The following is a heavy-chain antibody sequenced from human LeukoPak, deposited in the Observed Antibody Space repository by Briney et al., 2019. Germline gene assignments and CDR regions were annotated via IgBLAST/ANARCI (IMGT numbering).Heavy chain of an antibody. CDR3: ARDPRYGGYDLGY. CDR1: GGTFSSYA. V-gene: IGHV1-69*13. CDR2: IIPIFGTA. J-gene: IGHJ4*02. D-gene: IGHD5-12*01. Sequence: SVKVSCKASGGTFSSYAISWVRQAPGQGLEWMGGIIPIFGTANYAQKFQGRVTITADESTSTAYMELSSLRSEDTAVYYCARDPRYGGYDLGYWGQGTLVTVSS.